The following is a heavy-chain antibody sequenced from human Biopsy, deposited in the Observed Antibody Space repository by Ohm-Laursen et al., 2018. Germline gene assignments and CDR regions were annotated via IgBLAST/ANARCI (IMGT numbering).Heavy chain of an antibody. Sequence: SLRLSCAASGFTFADNAMHWVRQAPGKGLEWVSGISWNSGIKDYADSVKGRFAISRDNAKNSLYLQMSSLRAEDTASYYCTKARGRFLEWVEPFDIWGQGTMVTVSS. CDR2: ISWNSGIK. V-gene: IGHV3-9*01. D-gene: IGHD3-3*01. J-gene: IGHJ3*02. CDR1: GFTFADNA. CDR3: TKARGRFLEWVEPFDI.